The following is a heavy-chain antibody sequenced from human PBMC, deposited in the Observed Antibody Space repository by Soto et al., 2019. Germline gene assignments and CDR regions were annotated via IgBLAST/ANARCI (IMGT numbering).Heavy chain of an antibody. CDR1: GFTFSSYA. CDR2: ISGSGGST. J-gene: IGHJ2*01. CDR3: AKHAVQEWLRFGYFDL. D-gene: IGHD5-12*01. Sequence: EVQLLESGGGLVQPGGSLRLSCAASGFTFSSYAMSRVRQAPGKGLEWVSAISGSGGSTYYADSVKGRFTISRDNSKNTLYLQMNSLRAEDTAVYYCAKHAVQEWLRFGYFDLWGRGTLVTVSS. V-gene: IGHV3-23*01.